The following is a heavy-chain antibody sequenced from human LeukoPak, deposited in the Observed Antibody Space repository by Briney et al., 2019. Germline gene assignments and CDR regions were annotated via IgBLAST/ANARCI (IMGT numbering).Heavy chain of an antibody. D-gene: IGHD3-3*01. Sequence: ATVKISCKASGYTFTDYYMHWVQQAPGKGLEWMGRVDPEDGETIYAEKFQGRVTITADESTSTAYMELSSLRSEDTAVYYCARGHKDLITIFGVVTPRYYYYYMDVWGKGTTVTVSS. CDR3: ARGHKDLITIFGVVTPRYYYYYMDV. CDR2: VDPEDGET. J-gene: IGHJ6*03. V-gene: IGHV1-69-2*01. CDR1: GYTFTDYY.